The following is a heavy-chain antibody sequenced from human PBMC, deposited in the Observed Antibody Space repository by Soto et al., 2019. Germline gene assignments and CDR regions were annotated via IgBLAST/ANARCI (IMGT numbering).Heavy chain of an antibody. V-gene: IGHV4-30-4*01. CDR3: ARDKRITIFGVVIEGDPTDYYGMDV. CDR1: GGSISSGDYY. J-gene: IGHJ6*02. D-gene: IGHD3-3*01. CDR2: IYYSGST. Sequence: SETLSLTCTVSGGSISSGDYYWSWIRQPPGKGQEWIGYIYYSGSTYYNPSLKSRVTISVDTSKNQFSLKLSSVTAADTAVYYCARDKRITIFGVVIEGDPTDYYGMDVWGQGTTVTV.